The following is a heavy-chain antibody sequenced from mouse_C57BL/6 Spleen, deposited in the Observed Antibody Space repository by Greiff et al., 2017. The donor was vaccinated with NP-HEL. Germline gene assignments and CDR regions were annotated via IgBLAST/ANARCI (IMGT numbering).Heavy chain of an antibody. V-gene: IGHV1-42*01. Sequence: EVKLQQSGPELVKPGASVKISCKASGYSFTGYYMNWVKQSPEKSLEWIGEINPSTGGTTYNQKFKAKATLTVDKSSSTAYMQLKSLTSEDSAVYYCARGDLLLRYLAYWGQGTLVTVSA. CDR2: INPSTGGT. CDR1: GYSFTGYY. J-gene: IGHJ3*01. D-gene: IGHD1-1*01. CDR3: ARGDLLLRYLAY.